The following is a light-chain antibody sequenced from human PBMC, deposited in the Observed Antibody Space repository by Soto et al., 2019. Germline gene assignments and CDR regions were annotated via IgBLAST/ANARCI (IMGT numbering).Light chain of an antibody. CDR1: QSVSSSY. CDR2: GTS. CDR3: QQYHISPFT. V-gene: IGKV3-20*01. Sequence: EIVLTQSPGTLSLSPGERATLSCRASQSVSSSYLAWYQQKPGQAPRLLIYGTSNRATGIPDRFSGSGFGTDFTLTISRLEPEDFAVYYCQQYHISPFTFGGGTTVEIK. J-gene: IGKJ4*01.